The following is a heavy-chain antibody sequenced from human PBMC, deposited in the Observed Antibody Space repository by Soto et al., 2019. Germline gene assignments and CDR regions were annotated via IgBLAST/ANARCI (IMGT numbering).Heavy chain of an antibody. CDR1: GFTFSSYS. V-gene: IGHV3-48*01. J-gene: IGHJ4*02. CDR3: ARDSAYGSGSYYAFLDY. Sequence: VQLVESGGGLVQPGGSLRLSCAASGFTFSSYSMNWVRQAPGKGLEWVSYISSSSSTIYYADSVKGRFTISRDNAKNSLYLQMNSLRAEDTAVYYCARDSAYGSGSYYAFLDYWGQGTLVTVSS. D-gene: IGHD3-10*01. CDR2: ISSSSSTI.